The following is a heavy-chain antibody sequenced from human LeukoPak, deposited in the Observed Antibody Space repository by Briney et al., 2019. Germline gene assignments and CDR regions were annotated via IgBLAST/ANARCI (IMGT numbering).Heavy chain of an antibody. D-gene: IGHD3-9*01. Sequence: GGSLRLSCAASGFTFSSYGMHWVRQAPGKGLEWVAIIWYDGSNKYYADSVKGRFTISRDNSKNTLYLQMNSLRAEGTAVYYCAKGFDWLLSHFDYWGQGTLVTVSS. CDR2: IWYDGSNK. CDR1: GFTFSSYG. CDR3: AKGFDWLLSHFDY. J-gene: IGHJ4*02. V-gene: IGHV3-33*06.